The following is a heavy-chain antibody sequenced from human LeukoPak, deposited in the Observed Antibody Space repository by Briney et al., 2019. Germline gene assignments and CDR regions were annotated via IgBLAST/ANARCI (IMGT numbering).Heavy chain of an antibody. CDR2: ISYDGSNK. Sequence: GGSLRLPCAASGFNFSSYALHWVRQAPGKGLEWVAVISYDGSNKFYADPVKGRFTISRDNSKNTLYLQMNSLRAEDTAVYYCARDPYYDSSGYYSNWFDPWGQGTLVTVSS. CDR3: ARDPYYDSSGYYSNWFDP. J-gene: IGHJ5*02. CDR1: GFNFSSYA. D-gene: IGHD3-22*01. V-gene: IGHV3-30-3*01.